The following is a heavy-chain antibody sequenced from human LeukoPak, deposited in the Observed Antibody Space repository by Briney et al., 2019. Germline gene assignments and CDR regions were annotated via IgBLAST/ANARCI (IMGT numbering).Heavy chain of an antibody. J-gene: IGHJ4*02. CDR2: IYPGDSDT. Sequence: GESLQISRKGSGYSFTSYWIGWVRQMPGKGLEWMGIIYPGDSDTRYSPSFQGQVTISADKSISTAYLQWSSLKASDTAMYYCARHGSSWSGRPDYWGQGTLVTVSS. V-gene: IGHV5-51*01. D-gene: IGHD6-13*01. CDR1: GYSFTSYW. CDR3: ARHGSSWSGRPDY.